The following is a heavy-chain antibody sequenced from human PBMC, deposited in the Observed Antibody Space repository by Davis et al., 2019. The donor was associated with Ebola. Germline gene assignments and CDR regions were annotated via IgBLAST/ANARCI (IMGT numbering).Heavy chain of an antibody. V-gene: IGHV3-30*02. J-gene: IGHJ4*02. Sequence: PGGSLRLSCAASEFTFSNYWMHWVRQAPGKGLEWVAYIRYDEGVKSHADSVKGRFTISRDNSKDTLYLQMNSLRAEDTAVYYCAKGDNSGWYGVDYWGQGTLVTVSS. D-gene: IGHD6-19*01. CDR2: IRYDEGVK. CDR1: EFTFSNYW. CDR3: AKGDNSGWYGVDY.